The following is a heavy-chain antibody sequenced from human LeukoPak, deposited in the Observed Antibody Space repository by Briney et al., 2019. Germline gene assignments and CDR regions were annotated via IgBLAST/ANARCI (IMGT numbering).Heavy chain of an antibody. CDR2: ISSNGGST. Sequence: GGSLRLSCAASGFTFSSYAMHWVRQAPGKGLEYVSAISSNGGSTYYANSVKGRFTISRDSSKNTLYLQMGSLRAEDMAVYYCARSITMVRGVMNYWGQGTLVTVSS. CDR1: GFTFSSYA. CDR3: ARSITMVRGVMNY. V-gene: IGHV3-64*01. D-gene: IGHD3-10*01. J-gene: IGHJ4*02.